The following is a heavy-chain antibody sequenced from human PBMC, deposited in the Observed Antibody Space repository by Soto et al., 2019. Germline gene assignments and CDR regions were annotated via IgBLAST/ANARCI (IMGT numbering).Heavy chain of an antibody. CDR3: ARLRIAVAAFDI. Sequence: GASVKVSCKASGYTFTSYAMHWVRQAPGQRLEWMGWINAGNGNTKYSQKFQGRVTITRDTSASTAYMELSSLRSEDTAVYYCARLRIAVAAFDIWGQGTMVTVSS. CDR2: INAGNGNT. J-gene: IGHJ3*02. CDR1: GYTFTSYA. V-gene: IGHV1-3*01. D-gene: IGHD6-19*01.